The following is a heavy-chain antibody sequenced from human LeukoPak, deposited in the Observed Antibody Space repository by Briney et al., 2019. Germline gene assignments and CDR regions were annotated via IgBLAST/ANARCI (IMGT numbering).Heavy chain of an antibody. CDR1: GFTFRSYE. J-gene: IGHJ4*02. V-gene: IGHV3-23*01. CDR3: AKPRAYKAVAGTPRD. Sequence: AGGSLRLSCAASGFTFRSYEMSWVRQAPGKGLEWVSTISGSGGNTNYADSVKGRFTISRDNSKNTLYLQMNSLRAEDTAVYYCAKPRAYKAVAGTPRDWGQGTLVTVSS. CDR2: ISGSGGNT. D-gene: IGHD6-19*01.